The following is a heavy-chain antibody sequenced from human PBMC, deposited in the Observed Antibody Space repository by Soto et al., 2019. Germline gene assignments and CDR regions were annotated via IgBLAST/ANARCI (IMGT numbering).Heavy chain of an antibody. CDR2: ISYDGSNK. CDR1: GFTFSSYG. J-gene: IGHJ4*02. V-gene: IGHV3-30*18. D-gene: IGHD3-22*01. CDR3: AKDLKVYYYDSSGYYPLDY. Sequence: PGGSLRLSCAASGFTFSSYGMHWVRQAPGKGLEWVGVISYDGSNKYYADSVKGRFTISRDNSKNTLYLQMNSLRAEDTAVYYCAKDLKVYYYDSSGYYPLDYWGQGTLVTVSS.